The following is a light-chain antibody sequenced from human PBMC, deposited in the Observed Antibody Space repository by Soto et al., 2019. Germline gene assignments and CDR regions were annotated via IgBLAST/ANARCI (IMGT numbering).Light chain of an antibody. CDR3: CSYAGSSTFPYV. CDR1: SSDVGSYNL. V-gene: IGLV2-23*02. J-gene: IGLJ1*01. CDR2: EVS. Sequence: QSALTQPASVSGSPGQSITISCTGTSSDVGSYNLVSWYQQHPGKAHKLMIHEVSKRPSGVSNRFSGSKSGNTASLTISGLQAEDEADYYCCSYAGSSTFPYVFGTGTKVTVL.